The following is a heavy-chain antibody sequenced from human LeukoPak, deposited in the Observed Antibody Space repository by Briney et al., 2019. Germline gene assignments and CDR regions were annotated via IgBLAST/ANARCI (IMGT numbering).Heavy chain of an antibody. V-gene: IGHV3-23*01. D-gene: IGHD1-1*01. CDR1: GFTFSTYA. J-gene: IGHJ4*02. Sequence: GGTLRLSCAASGFTFSTYAMGWVRQAPGEGLEWVSDIKDGGGDPFYADFVRGRFTISRDKSKNTLNLQLNSLRAEDTAVYFCAQGGHDFNPFYYWGQGTLVTVSS. CDR3: AQGGHDFNPFYY. CDR2: IKDGGGDP.